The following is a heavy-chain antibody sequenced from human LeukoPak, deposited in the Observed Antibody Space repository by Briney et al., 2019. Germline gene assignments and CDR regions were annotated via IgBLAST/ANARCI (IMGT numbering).Heavy chain of an antibody. V-gene: IGHV1-8*02. Sequence: GASVKVSCKASGYIFVTSDINWVRQAAGQGLEWMGWMNPLSGNTGYAQKFQGRVTMTTDTSTSTAYMELRSLRSDDTAVYYCARESGSYSFDYWGQGTLVTVSS. J-gene: IGHJ4*02. D-gene: IGHD1-26*01. CDR3: ARESGSYSFDY. CDR2: MNPLSGNT. CDR1: GYIFVTSD.